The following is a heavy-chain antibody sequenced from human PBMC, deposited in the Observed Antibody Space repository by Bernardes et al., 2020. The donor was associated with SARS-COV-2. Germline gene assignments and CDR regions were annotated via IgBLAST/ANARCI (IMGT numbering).Heavy chain of an antibody. Sequence: GGSLRLSCAASGFTFSSYWMHWVRQAPGKGLVWVSRINSDGSSTSYADSVKGRFTISRDNAKNTLYLQMNSLRAEDTAVYYCARSYYDSSGPDYWGQGTLVTVSS. CDR2: INSDGSST. CDR3: ARSYYDSSGPDY. D-gene: IGHD3-22*01. V-gene: IGHV3-74*01. J-gene: IGHJ4*02. CDR1: GFTFSSYW.